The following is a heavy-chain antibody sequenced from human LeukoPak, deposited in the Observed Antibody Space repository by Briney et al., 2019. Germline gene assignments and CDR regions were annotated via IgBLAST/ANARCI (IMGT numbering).Heavy chain of an antibody. CDR2: INPNSGGT. J-gene: IGHJ4*02. D-gene: IGHD2-2*01. CDR3: AREGLPAAASKRTYFDY. Sequence: ASVKVSCKASGYTFTGYYMHWVRQAPGQGLEWMGWINPNSGGTNYAQKFQGWVTMTRDTSISTAYMELSRLRSDDTAVCYCAREGLPAAASKRTYFDYWGQGTLVTVSS. V-gene: IGHV1-2*04. CDR1: GYTFTGYY.